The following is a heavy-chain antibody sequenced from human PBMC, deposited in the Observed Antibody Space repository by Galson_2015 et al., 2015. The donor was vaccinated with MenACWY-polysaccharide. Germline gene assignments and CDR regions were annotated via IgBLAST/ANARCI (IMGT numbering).Heavy chain of an antibody. CDR3: ARKDHGTGSMDV. Sequence: QSGAEVKKPGESLKISCKASGFIFTSYWIDWVRQMPGKGLEWMGIIYPSDSDVKYNPSFQGQVTFSADRSTNTAYLQWSSLKASDSAMYYCARKDHGTGSMDVWGQGTTVTVSS. CDR1: GFIFTSYW. J-gene: IGHJ6*02. V-gene: IGHV5-51*03. CDR2: IYPSDSDV. D-gene: IGHD3-10*01.